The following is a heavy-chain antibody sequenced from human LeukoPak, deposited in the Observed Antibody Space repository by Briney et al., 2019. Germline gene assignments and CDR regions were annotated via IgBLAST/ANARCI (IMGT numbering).Heavy chain of an antibody. CDR1: GLTVSSNH. D-gene: IGHD6-6*01. Sequence: PGGSLRLSCAASGLTVSSNHMSWVRQAPGKGLEWLSVLYSHGRTDYADSVKGRFTISRDNSRNTLYLQMNSLRAEDTAVYYCARGIAARHFDYWGQGTLVTVSS. J-gene: IGHJ4*02. CDR3: ARGIAARHFDY. CDR2: LYSHGRT. V-gene: IGHV3-53*01.